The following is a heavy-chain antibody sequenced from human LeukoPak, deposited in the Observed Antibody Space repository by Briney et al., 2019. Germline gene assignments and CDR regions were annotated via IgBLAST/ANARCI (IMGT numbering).Heavy chain of an antibody. CDR1: GGSISSSSYY. CDR2: IYYSGST. J-gene: IGHJ4*02. V-gene: IGHV4-39*01. Sequence: ASETLSLTCTVSGGSISSSSYYWGWIRQPPGKGLEWIGSIYYSGSTYYNPSLKSRVTISVDTSKNQFSLKLSSVTAADTAVHYCARHHSTVAEFDYWGQGTLVTVSS. D-gene: IGHD4-23*01. CDR3: ARHHSTVAEFDY.